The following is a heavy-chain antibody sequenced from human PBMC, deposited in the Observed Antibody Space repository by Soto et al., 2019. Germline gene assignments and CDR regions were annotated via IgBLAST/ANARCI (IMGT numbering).Heavy chain of an antibody. CDR1: GFTFDDYA. J-gene: IGHJ5*02. CDR2: ISWNSGSI. Sequence: GGSLRLSCAASGFTFDDYAMHWVRQDPGKGLEWVSGISWNSGSIGHADSVKGRFTISRDNAKNSLYLQMNSLRAEDTALYYCAKASYGSSWQRFDPWGQGTLVTVSS. D-gene: IGHD6-13*01. V-gene: IGHV3-9*01. CDR3: AKASYGSSWQRFDP.